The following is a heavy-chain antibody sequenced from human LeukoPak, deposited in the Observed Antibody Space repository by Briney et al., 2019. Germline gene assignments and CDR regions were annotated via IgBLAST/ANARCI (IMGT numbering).Heavy chain of an antibody. CDR1: GFTFSSYE. D-gene: IGHD2-15*01. J-gene: IGHJ6*03. CDR3: ARVLRYCSGGNCYSGGLGYMDV. V-gene: IGHV3-48*03. CDR2: INSSGSTI. Sequence: GGSLRLSCAAYGFTFSSYEMNWVRQAPGKGLKWVSYINSSGSTIYHADSVKGRFTISRDNAKNSLYLQMTSLRAEDTAVYYCARVLRYCSGGNCYSGGLGYMDVWGKGTTVTISS.